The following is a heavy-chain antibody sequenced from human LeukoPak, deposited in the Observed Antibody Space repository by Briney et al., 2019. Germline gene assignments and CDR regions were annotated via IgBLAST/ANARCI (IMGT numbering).Heavy chain of an antibody. CDR2: ISAYNGNT. CDR3: ARSITIFGVVGSAGGY. CDR1: GYTFTSYG. J-gene: IGHJ4*02. D-gene: IGHD3-3*01. V-gene: IGHV1-18*01. Sequence: ASVKVSCKASGYTFTSYGISWVRQAPGQGLEWMGWISAYNGNTNYAQKLQGRVTMTTDTSTSTAYMELRSLRSHDTAVYYCARSITIFGVVGSAGGYWGQGTLVTVSS.